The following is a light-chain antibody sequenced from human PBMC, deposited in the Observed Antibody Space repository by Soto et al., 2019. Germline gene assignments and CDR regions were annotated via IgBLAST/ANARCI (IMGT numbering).Light chain of an antibody. CDR3: SSYTSSITLV. CDR2: DVS. V-gene: IGLV2-14*01. J-gene: IGLJ2*01. CDR1: SSDVGGYNS. Sequence: QSVLTQPASVSGSPGQSITISYTGTSSDVGGYNSVSWYQQHPGKAPKLMIYDVSNRPSGVSNRFSGSKSGNTASLTISGLQAEDEADYYCSSYTSSITLVFGGGTKLTVL.